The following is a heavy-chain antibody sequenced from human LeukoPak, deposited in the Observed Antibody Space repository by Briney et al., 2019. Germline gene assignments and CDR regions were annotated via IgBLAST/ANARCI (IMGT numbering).Heavy chain of an antibody. J-gene: IGHJ4*02. CDR1: GFSLSTSGVG. CDR3: AHRRSGMGSIFFDS. CDR2: INSNDDK. V-gene: IGHV2-5*01. Sequence: SGPTLVNPTQTLTLTCTFSGFSLSTSGVGVVWIRQPPGKGLEWLALINSNDDKRYRPSLKSRLTITKDTSKNQVILTTTNMDPVDTATYYCAHRRSGMGSIFFDSWGQGTPVSVSS. D-gene: IGHD5-24*01.